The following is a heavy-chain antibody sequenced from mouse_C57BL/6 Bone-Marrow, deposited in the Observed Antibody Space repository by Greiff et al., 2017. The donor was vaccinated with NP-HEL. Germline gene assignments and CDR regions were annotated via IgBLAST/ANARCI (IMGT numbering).Heavy chain of an antibody. V-gene: IGHV1-76*01. D-gene: IGHD1-1*01. CDR2: IYPGSGNT. CDR3: ARGGITTVVAYYAMDY. Sequence: VQLQQSGAELVRPGASVKLSCKASGYTFTDYYINWVKQRPGQGLEWIARIYPGSGNTYYNEKFKGKATLTAEKSSSTAYMQLSSLTSEDSAVYFCARGGITTVVAYYAMDYWGQGTSVTVSS. J-gene: IGHJ4*01. CDR1: GYTFTDYY.